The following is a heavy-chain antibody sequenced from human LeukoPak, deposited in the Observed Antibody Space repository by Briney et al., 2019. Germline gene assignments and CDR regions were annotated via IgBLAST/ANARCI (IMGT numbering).Heavy chain of an antibody. Sequence: SETLSLTCAVYGGSFSGYYWSWIRQPPGKGLEWIGEINHSGSTNHNPSLKSRVTISVDTSKNQFSLKMSSVTAADTAVYFCARGGPPGYYYDYYMDVWGKGTTVTISS. V-gene: IGHV4-34*01. CDR1: GGSFSGYY. CDR3: ARGGPPGYYYDYYMDV. CDR2: INHSGST. J-gene: IGHJ6*03.